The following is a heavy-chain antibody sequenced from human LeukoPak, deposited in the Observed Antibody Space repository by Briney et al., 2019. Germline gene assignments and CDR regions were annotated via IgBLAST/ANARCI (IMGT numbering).Heavy chain of an antibody. J-gene: IGHJ3*02. Sequence: GRSLRLSCAASGFTFINYAMHWVRQAPGKGLEWVAVISYAGSNKHYADSVKGRFTISRDNSKSTLYLQMNSLRAEDTAVYYCARATVTTAYDAFDIWGQGTMVTVSS. CDR2: ISYAGSNK. V-gene: IGHV3-30-3*01. CDR3: ARATVTTAYDAFDI. CDR1: GFTFINYA. D-gene: IGHD4-17*01.